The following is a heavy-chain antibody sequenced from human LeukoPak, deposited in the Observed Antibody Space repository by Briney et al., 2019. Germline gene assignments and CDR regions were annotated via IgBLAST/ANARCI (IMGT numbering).Heavy chain of an antibody. J-gene: IGHJ4*02. V-gene: IGHV1-18*01. Sequence: NLQGRVTMTTDTSTSTAYMELRRLRADDTAVYYCARGIIGYYFDYWGQGTLVTVSS. D-gene: IGHD2-15*01. CDR3: ARGIIGYYFDY.